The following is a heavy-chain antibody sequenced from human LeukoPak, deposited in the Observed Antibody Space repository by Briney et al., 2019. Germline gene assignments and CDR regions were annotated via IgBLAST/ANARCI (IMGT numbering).Heavy chain of an antibody. D-gene: IGHD3-16*01. CDR2: IKQDGSEG. CDR3: ARLGEKADFDY. J-gene: IGHJ4*02. CDR1: GFTFSSYW. Sequence: PGGSLRLSCAASGFTFSSYWMSWVRQAPGKGLKWVANIKQDGSEGYYVDSVKGRFTFSRDNAKNSFYLQINSLRAEDTAVYYCARLGEKADFDYWGQGTLVTVSS. V-gene: IGHV3-7*01.